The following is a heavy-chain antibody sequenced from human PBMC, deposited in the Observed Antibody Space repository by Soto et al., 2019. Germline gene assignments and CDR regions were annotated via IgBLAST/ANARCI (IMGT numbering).Heavy chain of an antibody. V-gene: IGHV1-2*02. CDR1: GYTFTCYY. CDR3: AGGGDDYNGWYFDL. D-gene: IGHD4-4*01. Sequence: XSVKVSWKASGYTFTCYYMDWVRQAPGQGLEWMGWTNPNSGGTNYAQKFQGRVTMTRDTSKNQFSLKLSSVTAADTAIYYCAGGGDDYNGWYFDLWGRGALVTVSS. J-gene: IGHJ2*01. CDR2: TNPNSGGT.